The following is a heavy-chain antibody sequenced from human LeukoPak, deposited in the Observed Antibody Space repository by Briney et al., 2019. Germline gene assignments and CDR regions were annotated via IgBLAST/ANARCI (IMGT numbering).Heavy chain of an antibody. V-gene: IGHV3-53*01. Sequence: GGSLRLSCAASGFTVRNNYMSWVRQAPGKGLEWVSLIYSGGSTYYADSVKGRFTISRDNSKNTLYLQMNSLRAEDTAVYYCATRDIALAGTTSRKGYWGRGTLVTVSS. CDR2: IYSGGST. D-gene: IGHD6-19*01. J-gene: IGHJ4*02. CDR1: GFTVRNNY. CDR3: ATRDIALAGTTSRKGY.